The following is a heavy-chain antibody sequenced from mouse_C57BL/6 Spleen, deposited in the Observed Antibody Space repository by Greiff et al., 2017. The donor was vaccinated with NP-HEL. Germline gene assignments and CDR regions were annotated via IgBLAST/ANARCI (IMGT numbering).Heavy chain of an antibody. CDR2: INPNNGGT. CDR3: ARPYYYGSTQFAY. CDR1: GYTFTDYN. Sequence: VQLQQSGPELVKPGASVKIPCKASGYTFTDYNMDWVKQSHGKSLEWIGDINPNNGGTIYNQKFKGKATLTVDKSSSTAYMELRSLTSEDTAVYYCARPYYYGSTQFAYWGQGTLVTVSA. V-gene: IGHV1-18*01. J-gene: IGHJ3*01. D-gene: IGHD1-1*01.